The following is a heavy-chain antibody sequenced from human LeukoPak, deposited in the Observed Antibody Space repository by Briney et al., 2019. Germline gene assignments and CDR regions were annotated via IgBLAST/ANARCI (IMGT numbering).Heavy chain of an antibody. CDR1: GFTFSSYT. V-gene: IGHV3-21*01. CDR3: ARGRNDYGSGSYYQVYPFDY. Sequence: GGSLRLSCAASGFTFSSYTMNWVRQAPGKGLEWVSSISSNSYIFDADSVKGRFTISRDNAKNSLYLQMNSLRAEDTAVYYCARGRNDYGSGSYYQVYPFDYWGQGTLVTVSS. J-gene: IGHJ4*02. D-gene: IGHD3-10*01. CDR2: ISSNSYI.